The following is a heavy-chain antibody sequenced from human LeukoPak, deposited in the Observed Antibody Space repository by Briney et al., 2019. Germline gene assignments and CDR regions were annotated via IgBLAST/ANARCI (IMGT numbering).Heavy chain of an antibody. CDR1: GGSISSGGYY. V-gene: IGHV4-61*08. D-gene: IGHD6-6*01. CDR3: ARGIIAASRPYYYYYYYMDV. CDR2: IYYSGST. Sequence: PSQTLSLTCTVSGGSISSGGYYWSWIRQPPGKGLEWIGYIYYSGSTNYNPSLKSRVTISVDTSKNQFSLKLSSVTAADTAVYYCARGIIAASRPYYYYYYYMDVWGKGTTVTVSS. J-gene: IGHJ6*03.